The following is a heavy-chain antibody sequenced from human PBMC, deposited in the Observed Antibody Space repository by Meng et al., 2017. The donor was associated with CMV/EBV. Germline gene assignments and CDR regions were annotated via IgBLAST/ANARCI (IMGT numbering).Heavy chain of an antibody. CDR2: IRGISGSGDTT. J-gene: IGHJ4*02. V-gene: IGHV3-23*01. CDR3: AKTRDYYDTNSGYAGHRPSDY. CDR1: GFAFSNYA. Sequence: GESLKISCAASGFAFSNYAMSWVHQAPGKGLEWVSGIRGISGSGDTTYYADSVKGRFTISRDNSKNTLYLQMNSLRAEDTAVYYCAKTRDYYDTNSGYAGHRPSDYWGQGTMVTVSS. D-gene: IGHD3-22*01.